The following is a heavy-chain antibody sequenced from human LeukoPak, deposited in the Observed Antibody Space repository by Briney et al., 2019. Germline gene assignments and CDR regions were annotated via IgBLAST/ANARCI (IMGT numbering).Heavy chain of an antibody. CDR2: FDPEYGET. V-gene: IGHV1-24*01. D-gene: IGHD3-22*01. J-gene: IGHJ4*02. CDR3: ATWPPDPTMIAD. Sequence: ASVKVSCKVSGYTLTKFSIHWVRQVPGKGLEWMGGFDPEYGETIYAQKFQGRVTMTEDTSTDSAYMEVSSLRSEDTAVYYCATWPPDPTMIADWGQGTLVTVSS. CDR1: GYTLTKFS.